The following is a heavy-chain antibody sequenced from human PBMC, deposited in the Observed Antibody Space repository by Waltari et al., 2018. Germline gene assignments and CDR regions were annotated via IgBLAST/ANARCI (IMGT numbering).Heavy chain of an antibody. Sequence: EVQLVQSGAEVRKPGESLKISCKASGYTFTNFSIAWVRQMPGKGLEWMGIVYPGDGETRYSPSFQGQVTISADKSINTAYLQWNSLKTSDTAIYYCARDHLSLTAYNFDYWGQGTLVTVSS. D-gene: IGHD7-27*01. V-gene: IGHV5-51*01. J-gene: IGHJ4*02. CDR2: VYPGDGET. CDR3: ARDHLSLTAYNFDY. CDR1: GYTFTNFS.